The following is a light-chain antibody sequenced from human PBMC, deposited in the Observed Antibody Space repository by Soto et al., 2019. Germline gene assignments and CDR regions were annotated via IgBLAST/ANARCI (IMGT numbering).Light chain of an antibody. CDR3: QQYNSPSWT. Sequence: DIQMTQSPSTLSASVGDRVTITCRASQSISSWLAWYQQKPGKAPKLLIYDASSLESGVPSRFSGSGSGTEFTLTISSLQPDEFATYDCQQYNSPSWTFDQETKVEIK. V-gene: IGKV1-5*01. CDR2: DAS. J-gene: IGKJ1*01. CDR1: QSISSW.